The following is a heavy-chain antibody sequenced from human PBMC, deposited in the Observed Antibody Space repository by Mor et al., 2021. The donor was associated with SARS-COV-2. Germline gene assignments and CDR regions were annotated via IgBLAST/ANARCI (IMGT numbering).Heavy chain of an antibody. CDR3: ASSGVQLWSQPLGY. D-gene: IGHD5-18*01. J-gene: IGHJ4*02. V-gene: IGHV3-30*01. Sequence: YYADSVKGRFTISRDNSKNTLYLQMNSLRAEDTAVYYCASSGVQLWSQPLGYWGQGTLVTVSS.